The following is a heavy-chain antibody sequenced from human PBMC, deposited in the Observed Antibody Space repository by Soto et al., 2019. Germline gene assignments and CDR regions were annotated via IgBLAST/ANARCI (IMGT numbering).Heavy chain of an antibody. D-gene: IGHD6-19*01. J-gene: IGHJ4*02. V-gene: IGHV3-9*01. CDR2: ISWNSGSI. CDR3: AKSHTTSGWYVTTDY. Sequence: SLRLSCAASGFTFGDYAMQWVRQAPGKGLEWVSAISWNSGSIDYADSAKGRFTISRDNAKNSLYLQMNSLRAEDTALYYCAKSHTTSGWYVTTDYWGQGTRVTVSS. CDR1: GFTFGDYA.